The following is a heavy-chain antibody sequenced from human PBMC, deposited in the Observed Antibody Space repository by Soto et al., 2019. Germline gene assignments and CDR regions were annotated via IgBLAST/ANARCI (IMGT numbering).Heavy chain of an antibody. CDR2: ITRTDST. D-gene: IGHD1-26*01. CDR1: GFTFSNYA. V-gene: IGHV3-23*01. Sequence: PGVSLRVSCTASGFTFSNYAMSWVRQAPGKGLEWVSAITRTDSTYYADSVKGRFTISRDNSRNTLYLQMNSLGAEDAALYYCAKALVGEVGATDYWGQGTLVTVSS. J-gene: IGHJ4*02. CDR3: AKALVGEVGATDY.